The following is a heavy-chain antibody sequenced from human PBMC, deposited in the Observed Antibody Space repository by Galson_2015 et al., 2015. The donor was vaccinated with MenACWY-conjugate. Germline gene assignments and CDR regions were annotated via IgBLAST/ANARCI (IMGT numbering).Heavy chain of an antibody. D-gene: IGHD2-21*01. CDR2: IYSDGST. CDR1: GFTMSKNY. V-gene: IGHV3-66*01. CDR3: AANSPFDP. J-gene: IGHJ5*02. Sequence: SLRLSCAASGFTMSKNYMSWVRQAPGKGLEWVSLIYSDGSTSYTDPVKGRFTISRDNAGNTLYLQMSSLRAEDTAVYYCAANSPFDPWGQGTLVSVSS.